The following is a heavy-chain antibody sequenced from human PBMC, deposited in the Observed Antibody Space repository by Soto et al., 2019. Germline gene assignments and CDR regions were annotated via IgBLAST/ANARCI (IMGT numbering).Heavy chain of an antibody. J-gene: IGHJ4*02. CDR1: GFTFSSYA. CDR3: ARGPGYYFDY. Sequence: EVQLVESGGGLVQPGGSLRLSCAASGFTFSSYAMHWVRQAPGKGLEYVSAISSNGGSTYYANSVKGRFTISRDNSKNTLYLQMGSLRAEDMAVSYCARGPGYYFDYWGQGTLVTVSS. CDR2: ISSNGGST. V-gene: IGHV3-64*01.